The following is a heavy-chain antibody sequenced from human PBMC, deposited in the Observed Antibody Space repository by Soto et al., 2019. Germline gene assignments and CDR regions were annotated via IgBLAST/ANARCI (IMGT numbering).Heavy chain of an antibody. CDR3: ARKSGYSGYDWGYFDY. V-gene: IGHV5-51*01. J-gene: IGHJ4*02. CDR2: IYPSDSDT. Sequence: GESLKISCQVSGYTFTIYWIGWVRQMPGKGLEWMGIIYPSDSDTRYSPSFQGQVTISADQSINTAYLQWDSLKAPDTAMYYCARKSGYSGYDWGYFDYWGQGTLVTVSS. D-gene: IGHD5-12*01. CDR1: GYTFTIYW.